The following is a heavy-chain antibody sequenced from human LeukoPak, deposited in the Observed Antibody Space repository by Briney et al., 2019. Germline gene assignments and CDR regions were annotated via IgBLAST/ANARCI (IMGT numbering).Heavy chain of an antibody. CDR3: ARLSGYSSGWYLPYYYYYYMDV. J-gene: IGHJ6*03. V-gene: IGHV4-38-2*02. CDR1: GYSISSGYY. Sequence: SETLSLTCTVSGYSISSGYYWGWIRQPPGKGLEWIGEINHSGSTNYNPSLKSRVTISVDTSKNQFSLKLSSVTAADTAVYYCARLSGYSSGWYLPYYYYYYMDVWGKGTTVTISS. CDR2: INHSGST. D-gene: IGHD6-19*01.